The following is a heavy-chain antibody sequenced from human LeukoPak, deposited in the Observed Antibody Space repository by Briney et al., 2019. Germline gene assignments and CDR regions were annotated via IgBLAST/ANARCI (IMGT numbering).Heavy chain of an antibody. Sequence: PSETLSLTCTVSGYSISSGYYWGWIRQPPGKGLEWIGSIYHSGSTYYNPSLKSRVTISVDTSKNQFSLKLSSVIAADTAVYYCARVWYSYGSGANGTIDYWGQGTLVTVSS. CDR2: IYHSGST. V-gene: IGHV4-38-2*02. J-gene: IGHJ4*02. D-gene: IGHD3-10*01. CDR3: ARVWYSYGSGANGTIDY. CDR1: GYSISSGYY.